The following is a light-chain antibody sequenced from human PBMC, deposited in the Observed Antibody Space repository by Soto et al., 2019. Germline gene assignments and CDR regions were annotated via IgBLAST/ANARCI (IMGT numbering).Light chain of an antibody. CDR1: QSISRW. CDR3: QQYNSYPYT. J-gene: IGKJ2*01. CDR2: DAS. V-gene: IGKV1-5*01. Sequence: DIQMTQSPSTLSASVGDRVTITCRASQSISRWSAWYQQKPGKAPEILIYDASTLESGVPSRFSGSGSGTEFTLTISSLQPDDFATYYCQQYNSYPYTYGQGTKLDIK.